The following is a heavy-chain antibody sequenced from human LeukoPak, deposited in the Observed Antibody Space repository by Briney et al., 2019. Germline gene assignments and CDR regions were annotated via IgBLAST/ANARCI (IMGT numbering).Heavy chain of an antibody. V-gene: IGHV1-2*02. CDR1: GYTFTTYY. CDR2: IKPDSGSS. D-gene: IGHD6-19*01. Sequence: ASVKVSCKASGYTFTTYYIHWVRQAPGQGPEGTGWIKPDSGSSHYAQKFQGRVTMTRDTSSNSAYMDLTSLKSDDTALYYCARARVPIAVAGLYYFDYWGQGALVTVSS. J-gene: IGHJ4*02. CDR3: ARARVPIAVAGLYYFDY.